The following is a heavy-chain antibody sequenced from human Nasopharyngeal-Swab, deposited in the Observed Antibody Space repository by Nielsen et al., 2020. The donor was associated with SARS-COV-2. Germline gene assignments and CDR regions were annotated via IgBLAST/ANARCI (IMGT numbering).Heavy chain of an antibody. V-gene: IGHV1-2*04. CDR1: GYTFTGYY. D-gene: IGHD6-19*01. Sequence: ASVKVSCKASGYTFTGYYMHWVRQAPGQGLEWMGWINPNSGGTNYAQKFQGWVTMTRDTSISTAYMELSRLRSDDTAVYYRARGGYSSGWPDRYGMDVWGQGTTVTVSS. J-gene: IGHJ6*02. CDR2: INPNSGGT. CDR3: ARGGYSSGWPDRYGMDV.